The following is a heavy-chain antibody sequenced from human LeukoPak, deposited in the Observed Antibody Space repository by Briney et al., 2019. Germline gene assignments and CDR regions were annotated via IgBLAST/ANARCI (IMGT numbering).Heavy chain of an antibody. CDR1: GFTVSSNY. J-gene: IGHJ1*01. Sequence: PGGSLRLSCAASGFTVSSNYMSWVRQAPGEGLEWVSVICSGGSTYYADSVKGRFTISRDNSKNTLYLQMNSLRAEDTAVYYCARGYSSSWYGEYFQHWGQGTLVTVSS. CDR3: ARGYSSSWYGEYFQH. D-gene: IGHD6-13*01. CDR2: ICSGGST. V-gene: IGHV3-53*01.